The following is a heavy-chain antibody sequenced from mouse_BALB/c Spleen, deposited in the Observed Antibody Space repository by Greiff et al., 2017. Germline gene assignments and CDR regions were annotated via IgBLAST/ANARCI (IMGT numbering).Heavy chain of an antibody. Sequence: EVPVNQSGAELVRPGASVKISCKASGYTFTNYFINWVKQRPGQGLDWIGYINPYNDFTSYNQKFKGKAKLTEDKSSSTDYMELSSLTSEDSAIYYCAIYYYGSSYRYIDVWGAGTTVTVSS. D-gene: IGHD1-1*01. CDR1: GYTFTNYF. V-gene: IGHV1S45*01. J-gene: IGHJ1*01. CDR3: AIYYYGSSYRYIDV. CDR2: INPYNDFT.